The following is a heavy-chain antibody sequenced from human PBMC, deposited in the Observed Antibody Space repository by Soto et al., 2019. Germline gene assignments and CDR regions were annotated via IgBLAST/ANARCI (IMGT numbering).Heavy chain of an antibody. V-gene: IGHV4-30-2*01. Sequence: PSESLSLTCAVCGGSISSGGYSWRWIRQPPGKGLEWIGYIYHSGSTYYNPSLKSRVTISVDRSKNQFSLKLSSVTAADTAVYYCARGPQSIYYYDSSGLLTPHFDYWGQGTLVTVSS. CDR2: IYHSGST. D-gene: IGHD3-22*01. J-gene: IGHJ4*02. CDR1: GGSISSGGYS. CDR3: ARGPQSIYYYDSSGLLTPHFDY.